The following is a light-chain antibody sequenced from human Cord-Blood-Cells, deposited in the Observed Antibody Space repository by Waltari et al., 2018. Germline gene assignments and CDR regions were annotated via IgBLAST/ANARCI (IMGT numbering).Light chain of an antibody. CDR2: EGS. V-gene: IGLV2-23*01. J-gene: IGLJ3*02. CDR3: CSYAGSRV. CDR1: SSDVGSYNL. Sequence: QSALTQPASVSGSPGKSITIPCTGTSSDVGSYNLVSWSQQHPGKAPNLMIYEGSKRPSGVSNRFAGSKSGNTASLTISGLQAEDEADYYCCSYAGSRVFGGGTKLTVL.